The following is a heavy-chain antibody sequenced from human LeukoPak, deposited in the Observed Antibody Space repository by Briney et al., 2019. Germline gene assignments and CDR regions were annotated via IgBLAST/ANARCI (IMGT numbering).Heavy chain of an antibody. CDR1: GFTFSDYY. D-gene: IGHD6-13*01. V-gene: IGHV3-11*01. CDR3: ARDLPIAAAGTGNWFDP. Sequence: PGGSLRLSCAASGFTFSDYYMSWIRQAPGKGLEWVPYISSSGSTIYYADSVKGRFTISRDNAKNSLYLQMNSLRAEDTAVYYCARDLPIAAAGTGNWFDPWGQGTLVTVSS. J-gene: IGHJ5*02. CDR2: ISSSGSTI.